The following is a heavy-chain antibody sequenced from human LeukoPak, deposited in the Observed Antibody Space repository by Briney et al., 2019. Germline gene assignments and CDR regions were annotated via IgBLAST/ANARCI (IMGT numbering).Heavy chain of an antibody. Sequence: GGSLRLSCAASEFTVSTNYMNWVRQAPGKGLEWVSAIYSGGTTYYADSVKGRFTISRDTSKNTLYLQMNSLRDEDTAVYYCARKFYGSGSHYFDCWGQGTLVTVSS. CDR1: EFTVSTNY. D-gene: IGHD1-26*01. CDR2: IYSGGTT. J-gene: IGHJ4*02. CDR3: ARKFYGSGSHYFDC. V-gene: IGHV3-66*01.